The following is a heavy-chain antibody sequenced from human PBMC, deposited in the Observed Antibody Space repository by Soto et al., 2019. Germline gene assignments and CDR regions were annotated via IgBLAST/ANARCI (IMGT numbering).Heavy chain of an antibody. CDR1: GFSLTETGMG. D-gene: IGHD6-19*01. CDR2: IYWDDDK. Sequence: QITLKESGPPLVKPTQTLTLTCTFSGFSLTETGMGVGWIRQPPGKALEWLALIYWDDDKRYSPSLKRGLTISKDASKNQVVLTKTNVDAVDTATYYCAHRRSGCFDSWGQGTLVTVSS. CDR3: AHRRSGCFDS. J-gene: IGHJ4*02. V-gene: IGHV2-5*02.